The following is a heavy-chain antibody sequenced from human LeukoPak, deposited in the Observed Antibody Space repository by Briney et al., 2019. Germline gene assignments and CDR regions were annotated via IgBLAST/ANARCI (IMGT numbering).Heavy chain of an antibody. CDR3: ARGDIAAAGNTGGY. J-gene: IGHJ4*02. CDR1: GGTFSSYA. V-gene: IGHV1-69*10. D-gene: IGHD6-13*01. CDR2: IIPILGIA. Sequence: SVKVSCKASGGTFSSYAISWVRQAPGQGLEWMGGIIPILGIANYAQKFQGRVTITADKSTSTAYMELSSLRSEDTAVYYCARGDIAAAGNTGGYWGQGTLVTVSS.